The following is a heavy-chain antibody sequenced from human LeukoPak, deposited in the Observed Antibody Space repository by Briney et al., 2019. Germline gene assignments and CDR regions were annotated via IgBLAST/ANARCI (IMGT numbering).Heavy chain of an antibody. D-gene: IGHD6-13*01. Sequence: GGSLRLSCAASGFTFNDYAMHWVRQAPGKGLEWVSLISWDSGNTYYADSVKGRFTISRDNAKNSLYLQMNSLRAEDTAVYYCARSSSSWYYWGQGTLVTVSS. CDR1: GFTFNDYA. CDR2: ISWDSGNT. J-gene: IGHJ4*02. V-gene: IGHV3-43D*03. CDR3: ARSSSSWYY.